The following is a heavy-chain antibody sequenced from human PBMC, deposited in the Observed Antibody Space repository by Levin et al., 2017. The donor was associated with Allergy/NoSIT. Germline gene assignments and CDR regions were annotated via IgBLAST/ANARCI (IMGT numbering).Heavy chain of an antibody. CDR1: GFTFNTYW. Sequence: GGSLRLSCEASGFTFNTYWMSWVRQVPGKGLEWVANINKDGSEKYYVDSVKGRFTVSSDNAKNSLYLQVNSLRADDTAVYYCARDVVVPPAGIGFWSSYYGMDVWGQGTTDSVCS. CDR2: INKDGSEK. CDR3: ARDVVVPPAGIGFWSSYYGMDV. J-gene: IGHJ6*02. V-gene: IGHV3-7*01. D-gene: IGHD2-2*01.